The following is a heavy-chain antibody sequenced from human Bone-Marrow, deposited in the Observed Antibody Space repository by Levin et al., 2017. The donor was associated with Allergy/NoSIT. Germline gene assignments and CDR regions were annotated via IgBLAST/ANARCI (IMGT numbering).Heavy chain of an antibody. CDR3: AKDLDRATYYYDRRGYNQDY. V-gene: IGHV3-30*18. CDR2: ISYDGSNK. CDR1: GFTFSSYG. Sequence: GGSLRLSCAASGFTFSSYGMHWVRQAPGKGLEWVAVISYDGSNKYYADSVKGRFTISRDNSKNTLYLQMNSLRAEDTAVYYCAKDLDRATYYYDRRGYNQDYWGQGTLVTVSS. D-gene: IGHD3-22*01. J-gene: IGHJ4*02.